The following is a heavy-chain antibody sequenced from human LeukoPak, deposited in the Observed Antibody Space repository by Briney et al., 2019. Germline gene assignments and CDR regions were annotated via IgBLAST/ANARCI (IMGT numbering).Heavy chain of an antibody. Sequence: HPGGSLRLSCAASGFTFSSYGMHWVRQAPGKGLEWVAFIRYDGSNKYYADSVKGRFTISRDNSKNTLYLQMNSLRAEDTAVYYCARDYGSLSGWGGYWGQGTLVTVSS. J-gene: IGHJ4*02. V-gene: IGHV3-30*02. CDR1: GFTFSSYG. D-gene: IGHD6-19*01. CDR3: ARDYGSLSGWGGY. CDR2: IRYDGSNK.